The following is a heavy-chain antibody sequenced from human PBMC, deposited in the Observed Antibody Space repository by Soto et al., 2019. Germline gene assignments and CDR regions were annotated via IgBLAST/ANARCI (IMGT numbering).Heavy chain of an antibody. CDR2: INHSGST. D-gene: IGHD1-1*01. V-gene: IGHV4-34*01. J-gene: IGHJ5*02. Sequence: SETLSLTCAVYGGSFSGYYWSWIRQPPGKGLEWIGEINHSGSTNYNPSLKSRVTISVDTSKNQFSLKLNSVTAADTAVYYCARGRLNWNPWGQGTLVTVSS. CDR3: ARGRLNWNP. CDR1: GGSFSGYY.